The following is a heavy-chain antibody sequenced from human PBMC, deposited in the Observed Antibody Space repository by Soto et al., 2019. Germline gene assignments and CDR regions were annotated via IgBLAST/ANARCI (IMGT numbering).Heavy chain of an antibody. D-gene: IGHD1-1*01. V-gene: IGHV5-51*01. CDR3: ARQLATYYFDY. J-gene: IGHJ4*02. Sequence: GESLKISCKGSGYSFTSYWNGWVRQMPGKGLEWMGIIYPGDSDTRYSPSSQGQVTISADKSISTAYLQWSSLKASDTAMYYCARQLATYYFDYWGQGTLVTVSS. CDR2: IYPGDSDT. CDR1: GYSFTSYW.